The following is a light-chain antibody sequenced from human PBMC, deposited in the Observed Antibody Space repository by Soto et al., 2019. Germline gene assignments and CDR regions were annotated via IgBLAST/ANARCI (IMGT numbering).Light chain of an antibody. CDR3: QQRGNWPPIT. V-gene: IGKV3-11*01. CDR2: DAS. J-gene: IGKJ5*01. CDR1: QSVSRF. Sequence: ETVLTQSPATLSLSPGERATLSCRASQSVSRFLAWYQQKPGQAPRLLIYDASNRATGIPARFSGSGSGTDFTLTISSLEPEDFAVYYCQQRGNWPPITFGQGTRLAIK.